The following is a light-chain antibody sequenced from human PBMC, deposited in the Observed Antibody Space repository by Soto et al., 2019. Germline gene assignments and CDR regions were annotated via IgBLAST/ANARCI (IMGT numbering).Light chain of an antibody. CDR2: AAS. J-gene: IGKJ1*01. V-gene: IGKV1-6*01. CDR3: LQDYNYPRT. Sequence: AIQMTQSPSSLSASVGDRVTITCRASQDISNDLGWYQEKPGQAPKLLIYAASNLQSGVPSRFSGSGSGTDFTLTIRSLQPEDFATYYCLQDYNYPRTFGQGTKVEI. CDR1: QDISND.